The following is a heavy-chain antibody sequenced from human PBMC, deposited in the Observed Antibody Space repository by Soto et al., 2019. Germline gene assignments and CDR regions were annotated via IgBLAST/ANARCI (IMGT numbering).Heavy chain of an antibody. D-gene: IGHD6-6*01. J-gene: IGHJ6*02. CDR3: ARLLAARRYYYYYGMDV. CDR2: IYYSGST. Sequence: SETLSLTCTVSGGSISSYYWSWIRQPPGKGLEWIGYIYYSGSTNYNPSLKSRVTISVDTSKNQFSLKLSSVTAADTAVYYCARLLAARRYYYYYGMDVWGQGTTVTVSS. V-gene: IGHV4-59*01. CDR1: GGSISSYY.